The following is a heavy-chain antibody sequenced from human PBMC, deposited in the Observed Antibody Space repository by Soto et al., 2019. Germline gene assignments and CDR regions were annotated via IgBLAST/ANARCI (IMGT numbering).Heavy chain of an antibody. CDR2: VFKTGIT. CDR3: ARLVGGSGTNWFDP. D-gene: IGHD2-8*02. CDR1: GGSIGTTNYF. J-gene: IGHJ5*02. V-gene: IGHV4-39*02. Sequence: QLQLQESGPGLVKPSETLSLTCNVSGGSIGTTNYFWGWIRQPPGKGLEWIASVFKTGITSYNPSLTSRVPISVDTSKTSFSLRLSSVTAADTAVYYCARLVGGSGTNWFDPWGPGTLVTVSS.